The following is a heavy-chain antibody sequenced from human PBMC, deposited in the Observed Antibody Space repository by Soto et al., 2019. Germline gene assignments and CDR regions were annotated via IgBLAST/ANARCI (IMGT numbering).Heavy chain of an antibody. D-gene: IGHD3-3*01. Sequence: GESLKISCKGSGYSFTSYWIGWVRQMPGKGLEWMGIIYPGDSDTRYSPSFQGQVTISADKSISTAYLQWSSLKASDTAMYYCARRNYDFWSGYYSGLSSPWFDPWGQGTLVTVSS. V-gene: IGHV5-51*01. J-gene: IGHJ5*02. CDR1: GYSFTSYW. CDR2: IYPGDSDT. CDR3: ARRNYDFWSGYYSGLSSPWFDP.